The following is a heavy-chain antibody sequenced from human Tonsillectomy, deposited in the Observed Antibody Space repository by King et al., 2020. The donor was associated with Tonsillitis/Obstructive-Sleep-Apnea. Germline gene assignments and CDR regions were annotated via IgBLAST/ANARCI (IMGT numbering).Heavy chain of an antibody. V-gene: IGHV3-48*03. J-gene: IGHJ4*02. CDR1: GFTFSSYE. CDR3: AGNFWSGYPYYFDY. Sequence: VQLVESGGGLVQPGGSLRLSCAASGFTFSSYEMNWVRQAPGKGLECISYISSSGTTIYYADSVKGRLTISRDNAKNSLYMQMNSLRAEDTAVYYCAGNFWSGYPYYFDYWGQGTLVTVSS. CDR2: ISSSGTTI. D-gene: IGHD3-3*01.